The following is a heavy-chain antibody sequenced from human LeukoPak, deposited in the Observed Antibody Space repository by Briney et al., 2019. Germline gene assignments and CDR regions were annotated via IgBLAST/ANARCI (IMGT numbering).Heavy chain of an antibody. CDR2: ITGGGDST. CDR3: ATRPSQYDFWSGYYQQPEYYFDY. CDR1: GFTFSTYA. J-gene: IGHJ4*02. D-gene: IGHD3-3*01. V-gene: IGHV3-23*01. Sequence: GGSLRLSCAASGFTFSTYAMSWVRQAPGKGLEWVSSITGGGDSTYYADSVKGRFTISRDNSKNTLYLQMNSLRAEDTAVYYCATRPSQYDFWSGYYQQPEYYFDYWGQGTLVTVSS.